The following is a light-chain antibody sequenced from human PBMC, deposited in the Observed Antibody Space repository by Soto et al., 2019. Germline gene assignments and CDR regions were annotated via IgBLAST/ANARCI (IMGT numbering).Light chain of an antibody. CDR2: EVS. V-gene: IGLV2-14*01. Sequence: QSVLTQPASVSGSPGQSITISCTGTSSDVGTYNYVSWYQQHPGKAPKLIIYEVSNRPSGVSNRFSGSKSGNTASLTISGLQVEDEADYSCSSYISSSTYVFGSGTQLTVL. J-gene: IGLJ7*01. CDR1: SSDVGTYNY. CDR3: SSYISSSTYV.